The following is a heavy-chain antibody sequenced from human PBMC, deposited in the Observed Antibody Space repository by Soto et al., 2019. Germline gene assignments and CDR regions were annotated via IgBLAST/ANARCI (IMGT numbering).Heavy chain of an antibody. CDR3: ASSVLVTSTMNYFDL. D-gene: IGHD2-8*02. Sequence: GESLKISCQASGYSFSNFWVAWVRQMPGEGLEWLGIIYPDDSDTRYSPSFLGQVTISADKSIKTTYLQWSSLKASDTAIYFCASSVLVTSTMNYFDLWGQGTLVTVSS. J-gene: IGHJ4*02. CDR1: GYSFSNFW. V-gene: IGHV5-51*01. CDR2: IYPDDSDT.